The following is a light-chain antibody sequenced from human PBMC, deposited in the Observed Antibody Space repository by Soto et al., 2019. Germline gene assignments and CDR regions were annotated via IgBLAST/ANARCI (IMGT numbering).Light chain of an antibody. J-gene: IGKJ4*01. CDR1: PSVSNS. V-gene: IGKV3-11*01. CDR2: DAF. Sequence: ESVLTQSPATLSLSPGERATLSCRASPSVSNSLACYQHKPGQAPRLLIDDAFNRATGGPTRFSGSGSGTDLTLTIESLGPEDFEVNYCHQSNRWLPVPLGG. CDR3: HQSNRWLPVP.